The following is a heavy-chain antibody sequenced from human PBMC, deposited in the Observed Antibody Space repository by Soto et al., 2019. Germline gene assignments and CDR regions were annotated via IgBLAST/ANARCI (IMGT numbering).Heavy chain of an antibody. CDR2: IWYDGSNK. D-gene: IGHD6-19*01. V-gene: IGHV3-33*01. Sequence: PGGSLRLSCAASGFTFSSYGMHWVRQAPGKGLEWVAVIWYDGSNKYYADSVKGRFTISRDNSKNTLYLQMNSLRAEDTAVYYCARCELAVAGGTPPYGMDVWGQGTTVTVSS. J-gene: IGHJ6*02. CDR1: GFTFSSYG. CDR3: ARCELAVAGGTPPYGMDV.